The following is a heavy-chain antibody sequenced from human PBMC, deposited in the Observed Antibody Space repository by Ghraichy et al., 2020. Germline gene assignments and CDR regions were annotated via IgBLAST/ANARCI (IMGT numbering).Heavy chain of an antibody. J-gene: IGHJ6*02. Sequence: SETLSLTCTVSGGSISSYYWSWIRQPPGKGLEWIGYIYYSGSTNYNPSLKSRVTISVDTSKNQFSLKLSSVTAADTAVYYCAGVVGELFSYYYYGMDVWGQGTTVTVSS. CDR1: GGSISSYY. V-gene: IGHV4-59*01. CDR2: IYYSGST. CDR3: AGVVGELFSYYYYGMDV. D-gene: IGHD3-10*01.